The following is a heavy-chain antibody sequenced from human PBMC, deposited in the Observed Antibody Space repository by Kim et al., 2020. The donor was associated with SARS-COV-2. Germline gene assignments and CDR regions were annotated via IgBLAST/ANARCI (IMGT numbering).Heavy chain of an antibody. CDR1: GFTFSSYW. Sequence: GGSLRPSCAASGFTFSSYWMSWVRQAPGKGLEWVANIKQDGSEKYYVDSVKGRFTISRDNAKNSLYLQMNSLRAEDTAVYYCARETYSGYANYCGQGTLVTVSS. CDR2: IKQDGSEK. V-gene: IGHV3-7*01. D-gene: IGHD5-12*01. J-gene: IGHJ4*02. CDR3: ARETYSGYANY.